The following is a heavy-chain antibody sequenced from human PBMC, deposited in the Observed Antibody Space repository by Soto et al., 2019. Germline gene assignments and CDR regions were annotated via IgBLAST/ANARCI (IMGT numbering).Heavy chain of an antibody. Sequence: SETLSLTCTVSGASISRYYWSWIRQSPGKGLEWIGYLYNTGSTIYNPSLKSRVTISVDASRNQFSLKMNSVTAADTAVYYCARSSTSANYFDYWGQGTLVTVS. V-gene: IGHV4-59*01. D-gene: IGHD2-2*01. CDR3: ARSSTSANYFDY. J-gene: IGHJ4*02. CDR1: GASISRYY. CDR2: LYNTGST.